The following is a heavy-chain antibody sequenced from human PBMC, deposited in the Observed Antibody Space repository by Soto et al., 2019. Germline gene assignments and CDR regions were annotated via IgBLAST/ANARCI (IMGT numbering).Heavy chain of an antibody. J-gene: IGHJ6*04. CDR3: ARGVRDGYFGLDV. CDR2: IYANGNA. Sequence: QAQLQESGPGLVKPSETLSLTCSVSGGSFSSYYWTWIRQPAGKGLQWIGRIYANGNANYNPSLKSLVTMSVDTSKNQFSLRLRSVTASDTAVYYCARGVRDGYFGLDVWGTGATVTVSS. D-gene: IGHD3-16*02. CDR1: GGSFSSYY. V-gene: IGHV4-4*07.